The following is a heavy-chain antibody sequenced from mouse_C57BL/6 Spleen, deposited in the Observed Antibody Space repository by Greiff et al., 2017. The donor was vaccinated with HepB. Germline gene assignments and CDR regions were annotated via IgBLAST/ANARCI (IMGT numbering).Heavy chain of an antibody. J-gene: IGHJ2*01. V-gene: IGHV1-54*01. CDR1: GYAFTNYL. D-gene: IGHD1-3*01. CDR2: INPGSGGT. Sequence: VQLQQSGAELVRPGTSVKVSCKASGYAFTNYLIEWVKQRPGQGLEWIGVINPGSGGTNYNEKFKGKATLTADKSSSTAYMQLSSLTSEDSAVYFGAREHQWCFDYWGQGTTLAVAA. CDR3: AREHQWCFDY.